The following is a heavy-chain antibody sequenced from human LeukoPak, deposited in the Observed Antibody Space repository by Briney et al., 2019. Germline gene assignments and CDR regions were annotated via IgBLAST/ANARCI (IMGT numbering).Heavy chain of an antibody. D-gene: IGHD3-22*01. V-gene: IGHV5-51*01. CDR3: ARQRQYYYDSSGYYLDAFDI. CDR2: IYPGDSDT. J-gene: IGHJ3*02. Sequence: GESLKISCKGFGYTFINYWIAWVRRMPGKGLEWMGIIYPGDSDTRYSPSFQGQVTISADKSISTAYVQWSSLKASDTAMYYCARQRQYYYDSSGYYLDAFDIWGQGTMVTVSS. CDR1: GYTFINYW.